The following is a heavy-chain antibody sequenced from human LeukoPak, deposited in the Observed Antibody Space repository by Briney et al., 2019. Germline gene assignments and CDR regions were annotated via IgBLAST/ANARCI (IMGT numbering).Heavy chain of an antibody. CDR3: EGSESEPTGRGGAFDI. CDR2: IYYSWST. J-gene: IGHJ3*02. V-gene: IGHV4-59*07. Sequence: ASDPLSLPCTFCGRSLSSYYWSWLRQPPGKGLEWIGYIYYSWSTNYNPSLKSRVTISVDTSKNQFSLKLSSVTAADTAVYDGEGSESEPTGRGGAFDIWGQGTMVTVSS. D-gene: IGHD1-1*01. CDR1: GRSLSSYY.